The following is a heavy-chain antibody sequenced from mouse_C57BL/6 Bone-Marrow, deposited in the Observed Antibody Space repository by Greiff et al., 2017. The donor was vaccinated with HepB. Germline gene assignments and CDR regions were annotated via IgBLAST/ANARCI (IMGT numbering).Heavy chain of an antibody. J-gene: IGHJ2*01. V-gene: IGHV1-69*01. Sequence: QVHVKQPGAELVMPGASVKLSCKASGYTFTSYWMHWVKQRPGQGLEWIGEIDPSDSYTNYNQKFKGKSTLTVDKSSSTAYMQLIILTSEDSAVYYCARDDYEVLFDYWGQGTTLTVSS. CDR3: ARDDYEVLFDY. D-gene: IGHD2-4*01. CDR1: GYTFTSYW. CDR2: IDPSDSYT.